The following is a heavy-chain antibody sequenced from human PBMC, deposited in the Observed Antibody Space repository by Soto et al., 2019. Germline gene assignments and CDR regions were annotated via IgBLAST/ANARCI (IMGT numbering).Heavy chain of an antibody. J-gene: IGHJ6*02. CDR3: ASDLVGASDSYGLDV. CDR1: GFTFRNYG. V-gene: IGHV3-33*01. Sequence: GGSLRRSCSASGFTFRNYGMHWVRQAPGKGLEWVAIIWHDGNNKYYADSVRGRFIISRDNSKNRLYLQMNSLRAEDTAVYYCASDLVGASDSYGLDVWGQGTPVTVSS. D-gene: IGHD1-26*01. CDR2: IWHDGNNK.